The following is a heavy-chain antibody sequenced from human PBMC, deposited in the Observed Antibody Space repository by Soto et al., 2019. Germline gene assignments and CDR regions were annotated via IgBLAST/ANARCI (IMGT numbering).Heavy chain of an antibody. Sequence: EVQLLESEGGLVLPGGSLRLTCAASGVTFSSYGISWISLSPGKGLEWDSVISGGGDTTYYTPSVKGRFTISRDDFRNTLYLQMNSPRTEDTAIYYCAKLRDFVVLPAGILDYWGPGTLVTVSS. J-gene: IGHJ4*02. V-gene: IGHV3-23*01. D-gene: IGHD2-8*01. CDR2: ISGGGDTT. CDR1: GVTFSSYG. CDR3: AKLRDFVVLPAGILDY.